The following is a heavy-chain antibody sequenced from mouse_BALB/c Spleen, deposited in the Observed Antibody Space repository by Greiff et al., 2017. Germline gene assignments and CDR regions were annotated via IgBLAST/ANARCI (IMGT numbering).Heavy chain of an antibody. V-gene: IGHV5-12-2*01. CDR2: ISNGGGST. CDR3: ARHGYYYYAMDY. J-gene: IGHJ4*01. Sequence: EVKLMESGGGLVQPGGSLKLSCAASGFTFSSYTMSWVRQTPEKRLEWVAYISNGGGSTYYPDTVKGRFTISRDNAKNTLYLQMSSLKSEDTAMYYCARHGYYYYAMDYWGQGTSVTVSS. D-gene: IGHD2-3*01. CDR1: GFTFSSYT.